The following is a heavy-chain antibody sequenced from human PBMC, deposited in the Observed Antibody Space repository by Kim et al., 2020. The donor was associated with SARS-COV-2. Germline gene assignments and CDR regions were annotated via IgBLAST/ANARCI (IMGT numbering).Heavy chain of an antibody. J-gene: IGHJ4*02. CDR3: ARGHHHGDYVVDY. V-gene: IGHV1-8*01. Sequence: YAQKFQGRVTRTRNTSISTAYMGLSSLRSEDTAVYYCARGHHHGDYVVDYWGQGTLVTVSS. D-gene: IGHD4-17*01.